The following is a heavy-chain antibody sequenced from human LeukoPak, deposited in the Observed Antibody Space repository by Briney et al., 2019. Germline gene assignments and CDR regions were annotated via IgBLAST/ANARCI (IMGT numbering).Heavy chain of an antibody. CDR3: ARAEVPAAIKSGAFDI. J-gene: IGHJ3*02. V-gene: IGHV3-33*01. Sequence: PGRSLRLSCAASGFTFSSYGMHWVRQAPGKGLEWVAVIWDDGSNKYYADSVKGRFTISRDNSKNTLYLQMNSLRAEDTGVYYCARAEVPAAIKSGAFDIWGQGTMVTVSS. D-gene: IGHD2-2*01. CDR1: GFTFSSYG. CDR2: IWDDGSNK.